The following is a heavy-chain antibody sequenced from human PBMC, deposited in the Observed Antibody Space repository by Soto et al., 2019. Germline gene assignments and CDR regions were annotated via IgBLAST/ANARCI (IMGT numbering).Heavy chain of an antibody. CDR2: IYYSGFT. CDR3: ARSDNYVPFDH. D-gene: IGHD4-4*01. J-gene: IGHJ4*02. Sequence: QVQLQESGPGLVKPSQTLSLTCTVSGGSIRRGAYYWSWIRQPPGKGLEWIGYIYYSGFTYYNPSLNSRLTMSVDTSKNQFYLKLSSVIAADTAVYYCARSDNYVPFDHGGQGTLVTVSS. CDR1: GGSIRRGAYY. V-gene: IGHV4-30-4*01.